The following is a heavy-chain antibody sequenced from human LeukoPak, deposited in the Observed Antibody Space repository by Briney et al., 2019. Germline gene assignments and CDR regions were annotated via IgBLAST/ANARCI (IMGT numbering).Heavy chain of an antibody. V-gene: IGHV4-4*02. Sequence: SGTLSLTCAVSGDSISSSKWWSWVRQPPGKGLEWIGEVYHNADTNYSPSLKSRVTMSVDKSENQFSLKLSSVTAADTAVYYCARSRQAPFDYWGQGTLVTVSS. J-gene: IGHJ4*02. CDR1: GDSISSSKW. CDR3: ARSRQAPFDY. CDR2: VYHNADT.